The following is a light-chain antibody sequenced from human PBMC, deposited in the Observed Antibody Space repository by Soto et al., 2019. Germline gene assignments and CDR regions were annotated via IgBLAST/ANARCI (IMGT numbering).Light chain of an antibody. CDR2: GAS. CDR1: QSVSSN. Sequence: GGRATLSCRASQSVSSNLAWYQQKPGQAPRLLIYGASTRATGIPARFSGSGSGTEFTLTISSLQSDDFATYYCQHYNSYSEAFGQGTKV. CDR3: QHYNSYSEA. J-gene: IGKJ1*01. V-gene: IGKV3D-15*01.